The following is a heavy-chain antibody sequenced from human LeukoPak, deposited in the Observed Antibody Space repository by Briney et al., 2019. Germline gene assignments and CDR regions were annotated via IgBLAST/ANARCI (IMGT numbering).Heavy chain of an antibody. CDR2: INHSGST. CDR1: GGSFSGYY. J-gene: IGHJ6*02. Sequence: PSETLSLTCAVYGGSFSGYYWSWIRQPPGKGLEWIGEINHSGSTNYNPSLKSRVTISVDTSKNQFSLKLSSVTAADMAVYYCARVGAPNGMDVWGQGTTVTVSS. D-gene: IGHD1-26*01. CDR3: ARVGAPNGMDV. V-gene: IGHV4-34*01.